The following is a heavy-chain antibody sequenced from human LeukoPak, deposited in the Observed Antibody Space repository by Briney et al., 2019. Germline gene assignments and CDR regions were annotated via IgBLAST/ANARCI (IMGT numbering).Heavy chain of an antibody. V-gene: IGHV4-34*01. Sequence: NPSETLSLTCAVYGGSFSGYYWSWIRQPPGKGLEWIGEINHSGSTNYNPSLKSRVTISVDTSKNQFSLKLSSVTAADTAVYYCARGWASPPSYDYVWGSYRYTPDYFDYWGQGTLVTVSS. CDR2: INHSGST. D-gene: IGHD3-16*02. CDR3: ARGWASPPSYDYVWGSYRYTPDYFDY. CDR1: GGSFSGYY. J-gene: IGHJ4*02.